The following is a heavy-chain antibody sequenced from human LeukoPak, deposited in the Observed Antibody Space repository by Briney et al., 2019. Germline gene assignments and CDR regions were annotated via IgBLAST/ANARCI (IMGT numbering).Heavy chain of an antibody. V-gene: IGHV1-18*01. CDR3: ALSGTRYNSAWCRI. D-gene: IGHD6-19*01. Sequence: GASEKVSCKASGYLFISHGLTWVRQAPGQGLEWMGWISTYSANATYAQNFQGRVTMTTDTSTETAYLELSSLRSDDTAVYYCALSGTRYNSAWCRIWGQGTLVTVSS. CDR1: GYLFISHG. J-gene: IGHJ4*02. CDR2: ISTYSANA.